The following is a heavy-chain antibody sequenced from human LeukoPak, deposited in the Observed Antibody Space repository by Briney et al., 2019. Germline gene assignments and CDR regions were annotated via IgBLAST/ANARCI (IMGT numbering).Heavy chain of an antibody. Sequence: ASVKVSCKASGYTFTNYAISWVRQAPGQGLEWMGWISAYNGNTNYAQKLQGRVTMTTDTSTSTAYMELRSLRSDDTAVYYCARESPNLDAFDIWGQGTMVTVSS. J-gene: IGHJ3*02. CDR2: ISAYNGNT. D-gene: IGHD1-14*01. CDR1: GYTFTNYA. V-gene: IGHV1-18*01. CDR3: ARESPNLDAFDI.